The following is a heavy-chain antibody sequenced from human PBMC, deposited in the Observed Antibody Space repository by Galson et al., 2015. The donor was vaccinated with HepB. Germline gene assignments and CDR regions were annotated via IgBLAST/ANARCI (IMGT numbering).Heavy chain of an antibody. J-gene: IGHJ4*02. V-gene: IGHV4-59*08. CDR2: IYYSGTT. Sequence: ETLSLTCTVSGGSISSYYWSWIRQPPGKGLEWIGYIYYSGTTSYNPSLKSRVTISVDTSKNHFSLKLSSVTAADTAVYYCARHLYSTSRFDYWGQGILVTVSS. CDR3: ARHLYSTSRFDY. CDR1: GGSISSYY. D-gene: IGHD6-13*01.